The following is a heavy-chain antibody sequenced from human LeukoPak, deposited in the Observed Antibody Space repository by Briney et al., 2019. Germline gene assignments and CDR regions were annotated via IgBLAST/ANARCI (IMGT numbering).Heavy chain of an antibody. J-gene: IGHJ4*02. CDR1: GFTFGYYA. D-gene: IGHD1-26*01. V-gene: IGHV3-74*01. CDR2: ISSDGSST. CDR3: GRDWKRLGVDY. Sequence: PGGSLRLSCAASGFTFGYYAMHWVRQAPGKGLVWVSRISSDGSSTRYADSVKGRFTISRDNAKNTLYLQMNSLRAEDTAVYYCGRDWKRLGVDYWGQGTLVTVSS.